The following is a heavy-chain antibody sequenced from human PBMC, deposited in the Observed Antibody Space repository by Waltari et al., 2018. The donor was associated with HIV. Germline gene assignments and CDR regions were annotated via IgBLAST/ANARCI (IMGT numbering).Heavy chain of an antibody. V-gene: IGHV4-39*01. CDR1: GGSISSSSYY. D-gene: IGHD4-4*01. CDR2: IYYSGST. Sequence: QLQLQESGPGLVKPSETLSLTCPVSGGSISSSSYYWGWIRQPPGKGLEWIGSIYYSGSTYYNPSLKSRVTISVDTSKNQFSLKLSSVTAADTAVYYCATTTVTTSDYWGQGTLVTVSS. J-gene: IGHJ4*02. CDR3: ATTTVTTSDY.